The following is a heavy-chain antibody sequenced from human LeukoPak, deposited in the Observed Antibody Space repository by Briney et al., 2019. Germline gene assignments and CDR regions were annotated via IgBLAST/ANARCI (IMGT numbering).Heavy chain of an antibody. V-gene: IGHV4-30-4*07. D-gene: IGHD3-10*01. CDR2: IYHGGST. J-gene: IGHJ5*02. CDR3: ARESNYYGSGTGWFDP. Sequence: SETLSLTCAVSSGSISSGGYSWRWIRQPPGKGLEWIGYIYHGGSTYYNPSLKSRVTISVDTSKNQLSLKLSSVTAADTAVYYCARESNYYGSGTGWFDPWGQGTLVTVSS. CDR1: SGSISSGGYS.